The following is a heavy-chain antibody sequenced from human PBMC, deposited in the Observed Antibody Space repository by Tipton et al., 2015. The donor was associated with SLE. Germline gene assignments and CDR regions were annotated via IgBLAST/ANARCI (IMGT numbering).Heavy chain of an antibody. CDR2: INWNTVTL. D-gene: IGHD2-8*02. Sequence: SLRLSCAASGFIFDDYAMHWVRQAPGKGLEWVSGINWNTVTLGYADSVKGRFTISRDNAKSSLYLQMNSLRREDTAFYYCARGYCIGDVCYGRGFFDYWGRGTQVTVSS. CDR1: GFIFDDYA. V-gene: IGHV3-9*01. J-gene: IGHJ4*02. CDR3: ARGYCIGDVCYGRGFFDY.